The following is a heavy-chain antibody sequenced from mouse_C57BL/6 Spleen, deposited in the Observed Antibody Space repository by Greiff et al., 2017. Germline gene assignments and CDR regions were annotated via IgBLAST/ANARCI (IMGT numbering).Heavy chain of an antibody. CDR2: IRGDGST. V-gene: IGHV2-3*01. CDR3: AKGIEDEYGYAMDY. Sequence: VKLVESGPGLVAPSQSLSITCTVSGFSFTSYGVNWVRQPPGKGLEWLGVIRGDGSTNYNSALISRLSISKDNSKSQAFLKLNSLQTDDTATYYCAKGIEDEYGYAMDYWGQGTSVTVSS. D-gene: IGHD5-1*01. J-gene: IGHJ4*01. CDR1: GFSFTSYG.